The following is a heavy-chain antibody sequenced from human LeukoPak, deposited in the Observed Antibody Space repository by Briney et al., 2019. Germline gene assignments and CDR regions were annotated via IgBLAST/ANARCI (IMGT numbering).Heavy chain of an antibody. CDR1: GFTFSSYW. CDR2: IKQDGSEK. D-gene: IGHD3-22*01. CDR3: ARENYYDSSGYYYELNWFDP. J-gene: IGHJ5*02. Sequence: PGGSLRLSCAASGFTFSSYWMSWVRQAPGKGLEWVANIKQDGSEKYYVDSVKGRLTISRDNAENSLYLQMNSLRAEDTAVYYCARENYYDSSGYYYELNWFDPWGQGTLVTVSS. V-gene: IGHV3-7*01.